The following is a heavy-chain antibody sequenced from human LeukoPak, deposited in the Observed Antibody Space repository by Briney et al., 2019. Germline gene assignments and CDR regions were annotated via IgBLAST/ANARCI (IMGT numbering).Heavy chain of an antibody. Sequence: AGGSLRLSCAASGLTFSSYWMHWVRQAPREGLGWISRINCDGSSTSYAESVKGRFTISRDKAKTTLYLQMNSVRAEDTAVYYCVRLSWELGDGGVTWGQGTLVTVSS. D-gene: IGHD1-26*01. CDR1: GLTFSSYW. CDR2: INCDGSST. J-gene: IGHJ5*02. CDR3: VRLSWELGDGGVT. V-gene: IGHV3-74*01.